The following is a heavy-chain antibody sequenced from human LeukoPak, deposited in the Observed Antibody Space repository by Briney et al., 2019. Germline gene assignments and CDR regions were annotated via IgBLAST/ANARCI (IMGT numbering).Heavy chain of an antibody. J-gene: IGHJ4*02. CDR2: IYHSGST. V-gene: IGHV4-30-2*01. D-gene: IGHD4-17*01. Sequence: SETLSLTCAVSGGSISSGGYSWSWIRQPPGKGLEWIGYIYHSGSTYYNPSLKSRVTISVDRSKNQFSLKLSSATAADTAVYYCARDRKNGDYGELDYWGQGTLVTVSS. CDR3: ARDRKNGDYGELDY. CDR1: GGSISSGGYS.